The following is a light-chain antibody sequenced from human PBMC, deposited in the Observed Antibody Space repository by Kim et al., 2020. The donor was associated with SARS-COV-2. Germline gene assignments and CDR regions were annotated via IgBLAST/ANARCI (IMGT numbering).Light chain of an antibody. J-gene: IGKJ4*01. CDR3: QQYNKWPLA. V-gene: IGKV3-15*01. CDR2: EIS. CDR1: QSSSSN. Sequence: VSPGDRPTLSCKASQSSSSNLAWYHQRPGQAPRLLIDEISTRATGIPARFSGSGSGTEFTLTISSLQSEDFAVYYCQQYNKWPLAFGGGTKVDIK.